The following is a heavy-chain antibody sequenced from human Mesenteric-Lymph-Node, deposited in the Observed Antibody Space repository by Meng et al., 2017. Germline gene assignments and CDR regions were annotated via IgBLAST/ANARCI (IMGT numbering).Heavy chain of an antibody. D-gene: IGHD7-27*01. CDR2: IKQDGSEK. CDR1: GFTFSSYW. V-gene: IGHV3-7*01. CDR3: AGQWKLGNYDY. Sequence: GESLKISCAASGFTFSSYWMNWVRQAPGKGLEWVANIKQDGSEKYYVDSVKGRFTISRDNAKNSLYLQMNSLRAEDTAVYYCAGQWKLGNYDYWGQGTLVTVSS. J-gene: IGHJ4*02.